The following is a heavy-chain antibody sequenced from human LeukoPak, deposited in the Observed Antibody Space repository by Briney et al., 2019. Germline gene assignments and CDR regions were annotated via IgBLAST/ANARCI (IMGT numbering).Heavy chain of an antibody. CDR3: SGFGEFYLFDY. J-gene: IGHJ4*02. CDR2: IYYSGST. CDR1: GGSISRGGYF. Sequence: KTSETLSLTCTVSGGSISRGGYFWTWIRQHPGKGLEWIGYIYYSGSTYYNPSLKSRVTISVDTSKNQFSLKLSSVTAADTAVYYCSGFGEFYLFDYWGQGTLVTVSS. D-gene: IGHD3-10*01. V-gene: IGHV4-31*03.